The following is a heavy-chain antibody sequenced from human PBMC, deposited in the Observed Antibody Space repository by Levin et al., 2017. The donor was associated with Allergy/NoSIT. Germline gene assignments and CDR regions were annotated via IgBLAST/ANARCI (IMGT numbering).Heavy chain of an antibody. CDR2: IYYSGST. Sequence: SETLSLTCTVSGGSISSYYWSWIRQPPGKGLEWIGYIYYSGSTNYNPSLKSRVTISVDTSKNQFSLKLSSVTAADTAVYYCARVVGAPPIDAFDIWGQGTMVTVSS. D-gene: IGHD1-26*01. CDR1: GGSISSYY. J-gene: IGHJ3*02. V-gene: IGHV4-59*01. CDR3: ARVVGAPPIDAFDI.